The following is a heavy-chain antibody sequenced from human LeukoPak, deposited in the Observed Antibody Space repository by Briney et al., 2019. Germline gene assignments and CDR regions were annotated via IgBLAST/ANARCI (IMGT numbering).Heavy chain of an antibody. CDR1: GFSISSGYY. CDR2: IYHSGST. CDR3: ARGPTYGSGNFIDY. J-gene: IGHJ4*02. D-gene: IGHD3-10*01. Sequence: PSETLSLTCAVSGFSISSGYYWGWIRQPPGKGLEWIGSIYHSGSTYYNLSLKSRVTMSVDTSKNQFSLKLSSVTAADTAVYYCARGPTYGSGNFIDYWGQGTLVTVSS. V-gene: IGHV4-38-2*01.